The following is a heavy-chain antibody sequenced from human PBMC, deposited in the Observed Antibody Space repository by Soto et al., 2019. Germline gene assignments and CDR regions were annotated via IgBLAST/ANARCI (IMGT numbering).Heavy chain of an antibody. D-gene: IGHD5-18*01. CDR2: IIPIFGTA. Sequence: AASVKVSCKASGGTFSSYAISWVRRAPGQGLEWMGGIIPIFGTANYAQKFQGRVTITADESTSTAYMELSSLRSEDTAVYYCASYREDSYGYYYGMDVWGQGTTVTVSS. V-gene: IGHV1-69*13. CDR3: ASYREDSYGYYYGMDV. CDR1: GGTFSSYA. J-gene: IGHJ6*02.